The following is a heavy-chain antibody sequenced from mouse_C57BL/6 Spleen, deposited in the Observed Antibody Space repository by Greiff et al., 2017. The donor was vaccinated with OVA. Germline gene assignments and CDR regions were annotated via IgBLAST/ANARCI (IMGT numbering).Heavy chain of an antibody. CDR3: ARTITTVAPYWYFDV. V-gene: IGHV1-69*01. Sequence: QVQLQQPGAELVMPGASVKLSCKASGYTFTSYWMHWVKQRPGQGLEWIGEIDPSDSYTNYNQKFKGKSTLTVDKSSSTAYMQLSSLTSEDSAVYYCARTITTVAPYWYFDVWGTGTTVTVSS. J-gene: IGHJ1*03. D-gene: IGHD1-1*01. CDR1: GYTFTSYW. CDR2: IDPSDSYT.